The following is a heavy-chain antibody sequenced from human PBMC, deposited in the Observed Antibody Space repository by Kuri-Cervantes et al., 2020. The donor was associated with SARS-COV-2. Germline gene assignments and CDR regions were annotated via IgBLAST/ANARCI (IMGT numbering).Heavy chain of an antibody. CDR1: GFTFSSYA. J-gene: IGHJ3*02. D-gene: IGHD3-3*01. V-gene: IGHV1-69*01. CDR2: IIPIFGTA. CDR3: ARPERFFGVVIPQGGAFDI. Sequence: SCAASGFTFSSYAISWVRQAPGQGLEWMGGIIPIFGTANYAQKFQGRVTITADESTSTAYMELSSLRSEDTAVYYCARPERFFGVVIPQGGAFDIWGQGTMVTVSS.